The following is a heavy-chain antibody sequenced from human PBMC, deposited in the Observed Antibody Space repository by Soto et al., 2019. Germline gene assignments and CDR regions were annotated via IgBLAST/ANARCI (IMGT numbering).Heavy chain of an antibody. CDR3: ARDLYNWNPSGHFDY. Sequence: GGSLRLSCAASGFTFSSYAMSWVRQSPGKGLEWVSAISGSGGSTYYADSVKGRFTISRDNSKNTLYLQMNSLRAEDTAVYYCARDLYNWNPSGHFDYWGQGTLVTVSS. CDR1: GFTFSSYA. CDR2: ISGSGGST. J-gene: IGHJ4*02. V-gene: IGHV3-23*01. D-gene: IGHD1-20*01.